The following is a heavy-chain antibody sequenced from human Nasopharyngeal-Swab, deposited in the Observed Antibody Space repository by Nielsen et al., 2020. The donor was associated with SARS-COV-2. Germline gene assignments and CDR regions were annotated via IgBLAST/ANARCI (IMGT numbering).Heavy chain of an antibody. CDR1: GFTFSEYA. D-gene: IGHD5-18*01. J-gene: IGHJ4*02. CDR2: ISGGGEST. Sequence: GGSLRLSCAASGFTFSEYAFHWVRQAPGKGLEWVSVISGGGESTHYADSVKGRFSISRVDSRETVYLQMDSLRADDTAVYYCAKAEDTAMVTVDYWGQGTLVTVSS. V-gene: IGHV3-23*01. CDR3: AKAEDTAMVTVDY.